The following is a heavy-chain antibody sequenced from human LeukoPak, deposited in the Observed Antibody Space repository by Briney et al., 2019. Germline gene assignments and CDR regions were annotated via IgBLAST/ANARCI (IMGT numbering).Heavy chain of an antibody. CDR1: GFTFSSYG. CDR3: ARDGRSSGTDY. J-gene: IGHJ4*02. D-gene: IGHD3-22*01. V-gene: IGHV3-33*01. Sequence: GGSLRLSCAASGFTFSSYGMHWVRQAPGKGLEWVAVIWYDGSNKYYADSVKGRFTISRDNSKNTLYLQMNSLRAEDTAVYYRARDGRSSGTDYWGQGTLVTVSS. CDR2: IWYDGSNK.